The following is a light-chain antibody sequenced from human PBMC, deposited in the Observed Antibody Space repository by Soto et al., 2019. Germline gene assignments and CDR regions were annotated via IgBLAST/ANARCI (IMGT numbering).Light chain of an antibody. Sequence: IVMKQSPATLSVNPGERATLSCRASQSVSILLAWYQQKPGQAPRLLIYGASSRATGIPDSFSGSGSGTDFTLTISRLEPEDFAVYYCQQYSSSPPITFGQRTLLEI. J-gene: IGKJ5*01. CDR3: QQYSSSPPIT. V-gene: IGKV3-20*01. CDR2: GAS. CDR1: QSVSIL.